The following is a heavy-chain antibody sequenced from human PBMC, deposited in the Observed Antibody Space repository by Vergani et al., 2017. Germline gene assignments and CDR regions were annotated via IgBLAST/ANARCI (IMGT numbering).Heavy chain of an antibody. CDR2: IIPIFGTA. J-gene: IGHJ4*02. Sequence: QVQLVQSGAEVKKPGSSVKVSCKASGGTFSSYAISWVRAAPGQGLEWMGGIIPIFGTANYAQQFQGSVTITADESTGTAYMELSSLRSEDTAVYYCAGKXYDFWKGEDPGAPYYFDYWGQGTLVTVSS. D-gene: IGHD3-3*01. CDR3: AGKXYDFWKGEDPGAPYYFDY. CDR1: GGTFSSYA. V-gene: IGHV1-69*01.